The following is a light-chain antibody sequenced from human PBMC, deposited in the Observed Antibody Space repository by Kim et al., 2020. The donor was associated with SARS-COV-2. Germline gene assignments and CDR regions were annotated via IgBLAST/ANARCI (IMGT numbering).Light chain of an antibody. Sequence: GQNIPISVAGSRPNIGRNYIYCFLMFPGTAPNLHIDRNTQRPSGFPDRFSGSKSGTSASLTISGLRSEDEATYYCEVWDDSLSGVVFGGGTQLTVL. CDR1: RPNIGRNY. CDR3: EVWDDSLSGVV. CDR2: RNT. J-gene: IGLJ2*01. V-gene: IGLV1-47*01.